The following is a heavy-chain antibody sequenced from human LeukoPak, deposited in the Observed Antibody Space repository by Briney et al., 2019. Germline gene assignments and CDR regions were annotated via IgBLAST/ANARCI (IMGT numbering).Heavy chain of an antibody. CDR1: GFNFHYFA. D-gene: IGHD3-22*01. Sequence: PGGSLRLSCAASGFNFHYFAMHWVRQAPGKGLEWISLISGDGGSAHYIDSVKGRFTISRDRSKDTLYLQMNSLRAEDTALYYCAKDSYYDRSGYYSTWGQGTLVTVSS. J-gene: IGHJ4*02. V-gene: IGHV3-43*02. CDR2: ISGDGGSA. CDR3: AKDSYYDRSGYYST.